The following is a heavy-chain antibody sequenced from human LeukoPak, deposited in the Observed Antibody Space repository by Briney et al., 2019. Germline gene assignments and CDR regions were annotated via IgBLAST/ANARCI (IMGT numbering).Heavy chain of an antibody. Sequence: ASVKVSCKASGYTFTSYGISWVRQAPGQGLEWMGWISAYNGNTNYAQKLQGRVTMTTDTSTSTAYVELRSLRSDDTAVYYCARVWAPSSGWYPGVWEETPISAFDIWGQGTMVTVSS. D-gene: IGHD6-19*01. CDR2: ISAYNGNT. V-gene: IGHV1-18*01. J-gene: IGHJ3*02. CDR1: GYTFTSYG. CDR3: ARVWAPSSGWYPGVWEETPISAFDI.